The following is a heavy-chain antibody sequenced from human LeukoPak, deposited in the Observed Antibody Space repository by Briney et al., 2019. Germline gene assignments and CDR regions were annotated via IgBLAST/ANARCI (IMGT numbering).Heavy chain of an antibody. J-gene: IGHJ4*02. D-gene: IGHD2-15*01. V-gene: IGHV3-48*01. Sequence: GGSLRLSCAASGFTFSSYSMNWVRQAPGKGLEWVSYISSSSSTIYYADSVKGRFTISRDNSKNTLYLQMNSLRAEDTAVYYCAKDPGSCSGGSCYSAPYYFDYWGQGTLVTVSS. CDR3: AKDPGSCSGGSCYSAPYYFDY. CDR2: ISSSSSTI. CDR1: GFTFSSYS.